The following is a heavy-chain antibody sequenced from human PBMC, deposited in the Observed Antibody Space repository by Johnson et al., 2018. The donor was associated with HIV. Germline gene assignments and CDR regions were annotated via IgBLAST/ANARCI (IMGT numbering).Heavy chain of an antibody. CDR1: GFTFSSYG. J-gene: IGHJ3*02. D-gene: IGHD5-18*01. V-gene: IGHV3-30*02. CDR2: IRYDGSNK. Sequence: QMQLVESGGGVVQPGGSLRLSCAASGFTFSSYGMHWVRQAPGKGLEWVAFIRYDGSNKYYADSVEGRFTISRDNSKNTLYLQMNSLRAEDTAVYYCAKGGGQLWFYIAFDIWGQGTMVTVSS. CDR3: AKGGGQLWFYIAFDI.